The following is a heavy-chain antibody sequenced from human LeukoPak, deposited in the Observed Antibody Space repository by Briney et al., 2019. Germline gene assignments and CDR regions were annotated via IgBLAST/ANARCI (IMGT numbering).Heavy chain of an antibody. Sequence: ASVKVSCKASGYTFTGYHIHWVRQAPGQGLEWMGRINPYSGDTNFTQKFQGRVTMTRDTSITTAYMDLSSLTPDDTAVYFCARDQGSLTRSWYTGYWGQGTQVTVSS. CDR3: ARDQGSLTRSWYTGY. CDR2: INPYSGDT. V-gene: IGHV1-2*06. CDR1: GYTFTGYH. J-gene: IGHJ4*02. D-gene: IGHD6-13*01.